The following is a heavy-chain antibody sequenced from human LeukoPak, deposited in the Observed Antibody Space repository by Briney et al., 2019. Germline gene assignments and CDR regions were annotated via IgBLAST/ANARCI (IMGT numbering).Heavy chain of an antibody. J-gene: IGHJ4*02. CDR3: ARRLRVSYYFDY. V-gene: IGHV1-24*01. CDR2: FDPEDGET. CDR1: GYTLTELS. Sequence: GASVKVSCKASGYTLTELSMHWVRQAPGKGLEWMGGFDPEDGETIYAQKFQGRVTMARDTSISTAYMELSRLRSDDTAVYYCARRLRVSYYFDYWGQGTLVTVSS.